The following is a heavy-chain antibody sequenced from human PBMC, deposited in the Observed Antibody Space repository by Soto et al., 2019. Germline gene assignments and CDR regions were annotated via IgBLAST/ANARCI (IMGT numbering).Heavy chain of an antibody. CDR2: IIPIFGTA. V-gene: IGHV1-69*01. CDR3: ARGRYCSGGSCYPPYYCGMDV. D-gene: IGHD2-15*01. J-gene: IGHJ6*02. CDR1: GGTFSSYA. Sequence: QVQLVQSGAEVKKPGSSVKVSCKASGGTFSSYAISWVRQAPGQGLEWMGGIIPIFGTANYAQKFQGRVTIPADESTSRAYMELSSLRSEDTAVYYCARGRYCSGGSCYPPYYCGMDVWGQGTTVTVSS.